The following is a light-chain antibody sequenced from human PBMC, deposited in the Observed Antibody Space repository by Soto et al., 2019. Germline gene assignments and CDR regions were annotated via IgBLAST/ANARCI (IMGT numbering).Light chain of an antibody. V-gene: IGLV1-51*01. CDR3: ATWDSSLSAEA. Sequence: QSVLTQPPSVSAAPGQKVSISCSGSSSNIGNNYVSWYQQFPGKAPKLLIYHDNQRPSGISDRISGSKSGTSATLGITGLQAGGEGDYYCATWDSSLSAEAFGGGTKLTVL. CDR1: SSNIGNNY. CDR2: HDN. J-gene: IGLJ2*01.